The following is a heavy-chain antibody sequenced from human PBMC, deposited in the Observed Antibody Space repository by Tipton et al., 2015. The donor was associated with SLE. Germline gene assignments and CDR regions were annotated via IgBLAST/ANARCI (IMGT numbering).Heavy chain of an antibody. CDR2: IYYSGST. CDR3: AREAKSAFDT. J-gene: IGHJ3*02. Sequence: TLSLTCTVSGGSISSYYRSWIRQHPGKGLEWIGYIYYSGSTNYNPSLKSRVTISVDTSKNQFSLKLSSVTAADTAVYYCAREAKSAFDTGGQGTMVTVSS. V-gene: IGHV4-59*12. CDR1: GGSISSYY.